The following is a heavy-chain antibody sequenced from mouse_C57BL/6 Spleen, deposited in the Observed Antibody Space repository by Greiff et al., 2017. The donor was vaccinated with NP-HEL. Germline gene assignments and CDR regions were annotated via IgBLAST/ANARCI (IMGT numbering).Heavy chain of an antibody. D-gene: IGHD1-1*01. Sequence: QVQLQQSGPGLVQPSQSLSITCTVSGFSLTSYGVHWVRQSPGQGLEWLGVIWSGGSTDYYAAFISRLSISKDNSKSQVFFTMNSLQADDTAIYYCARMDNTVVAPFDYWGQGTTLTVSS. CDR3: ARMDNTVVAPFDY. V-gene: IGHV2-2*01. CDR1: GFSLTSYG. J-gene: IGHJ2*01. CDR2: IWSGGST.